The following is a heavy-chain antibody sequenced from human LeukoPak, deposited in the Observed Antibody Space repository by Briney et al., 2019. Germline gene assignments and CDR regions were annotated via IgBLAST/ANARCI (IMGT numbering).Heavy chain of an antibody. CDR1: GYTFTSYD. Sequence: ASVKVSCKASGYTFTSYDINWVRQAPGQGLEWMGWISAYNGNTNYAQKLQGRVTMTTDTSTSTAYMELRSLRSGDTAVYYCARSRAKGSNWNTDYWGQGTLVTVSS. CDR3: ARSRAKGSNWNTDY. CDR2: ISAYNGNT. D-gene: IGHD1/OR15-1a*01. V-gene: IGHV1-18*01. J-gene: IGHJ4*02.